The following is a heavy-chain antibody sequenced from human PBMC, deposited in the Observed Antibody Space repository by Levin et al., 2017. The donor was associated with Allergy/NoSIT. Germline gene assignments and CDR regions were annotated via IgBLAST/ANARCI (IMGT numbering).Heavy chain of an antibody. D-gene: IGHD3-10*01. CDR1: GGSFSGYY. V-gene: IGHV4-34*01. CDR2: INHSGST. CDR3: ARKGPYVSGNYYNRESRFDY. Sequence: PSETLSLTCAVYGGSFSGYYWSWIRQLPGKGLEWIGEINHSGSTNYNPSLKSRVTISVDTSKNQFSLNLTSVTAADMAVFYCARKGPYVSGNYYNRESRFDYWGQGTLVTVSS. J-gene: IGHJ4*02.